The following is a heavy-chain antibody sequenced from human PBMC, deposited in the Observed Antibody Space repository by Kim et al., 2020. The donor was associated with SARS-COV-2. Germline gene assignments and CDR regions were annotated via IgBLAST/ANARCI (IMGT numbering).Heavy chain of an antibody. V-gene: IGHV4-31*03. CDR2: IYYSGST. Sequence: SETLSLTCTVSGGSISSGGYYWSWIRQHPGKGLEWIGYIYYSGSTYYNPSLKSRVTISVDTSKNQFSLKLSSVTAADTAVYYCASNNKSSSSWFLAYYYYGMAVWGQGTTVTGSS. CDR1: GGSISSGGYY. CDR3: ASNNKSSSSWFLAYYYYGMAV. D-gene: IGHD6-13*01. J-gene: IGHJ6*02.